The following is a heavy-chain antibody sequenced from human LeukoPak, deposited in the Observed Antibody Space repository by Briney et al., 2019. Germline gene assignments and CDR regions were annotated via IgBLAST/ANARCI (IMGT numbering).Heavy chain of an antibody. CDR1: GGSISGSSYY. V-gene: IGHV4-39*07. CDR2: IYYSGST. Sequence: PSETLSLTCTVSGGSISGSSYYWGWIRQPPGKGLEWIGSIYYSGSTYYNPSLKSRVTISVDTSKNQFSLKLSSVTAADTAVYYCARSVEGYCSGGSCYSYYYYMDVWGKGTTVTVSS. D-gene: IGHD2-15*01. J-gene: IGHJ6*03. CDR3: ARSVEGYCSGGSCYSYYYYMDV.